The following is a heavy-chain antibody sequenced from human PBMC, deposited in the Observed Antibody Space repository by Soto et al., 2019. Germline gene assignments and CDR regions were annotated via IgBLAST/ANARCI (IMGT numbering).Heavy chain of an antibody. CDR3: AAVRDLRFVAIDAFEI. D-gene: IGHD3-3*01. V-gene: IGHV3-21*02. CDR2: IGGSSKYI. CDR1: GFTFSTYS. Sequence: EVQLVESGGGLVKPGGSLKLSCVASGFTFSTYSMNWVRQAPGKGLEWVSFIGGSSKYIYYADSVKGRFTISRDDAKKSLFLQMNSLSAEYTAVYYCAAVRDLRFVAIDAFEIWGQGTMVTVSS. J-gene: IGHJ3*02.